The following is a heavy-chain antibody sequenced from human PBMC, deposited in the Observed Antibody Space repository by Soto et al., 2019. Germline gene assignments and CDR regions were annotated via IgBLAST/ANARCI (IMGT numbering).Heavy chain of an antibody. CDR1: GFTFDDYA. V-gene: IGHV3-9*01. D-gene: IGHD3-22*01. Sequence: EVQLVESGGGLVQPGRSLRLSCAASGFTFDDYAMHWVRQAPGKGLEWVSGISWNSGSIGYADSVKGRFTISRDNAKNSLYLQMNSLRAEDTALYYCAKDFGNSSGHFDYWGQGTLVTVSS. J-gene: IGHJ4*02. CDR3: AKDFGNSSGHFDY. CDR2: ISWNSGSI.